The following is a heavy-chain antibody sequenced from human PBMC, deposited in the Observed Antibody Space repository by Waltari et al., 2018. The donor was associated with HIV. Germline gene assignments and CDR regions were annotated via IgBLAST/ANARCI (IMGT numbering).Heavy chain of an antibody. D-gene: IGHD3-22*01. Sequence: QVLLQESGPGLVKPSETLSLTCTVSGGSITSYSWSWIRQPPGKGLEWIGYIYYSGSNNYNPSLKSRATISVDTSKNQVSLKLSSVTAADTAVYYCASRGMHYYDSSGYYSWGQGTLVTVSS. CDR1: GGSITSYS. J-gene: IGHJ4*02. CDR2: IYYSGSN. V-gene: IGHV4-59*01. CDR3: ASRGMHYYDSSGYYS.